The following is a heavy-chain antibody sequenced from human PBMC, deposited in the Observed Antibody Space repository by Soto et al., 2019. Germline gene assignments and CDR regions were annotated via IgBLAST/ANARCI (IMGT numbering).Heavy chain of an antibody. CDR1: GFTVSSNY. J-gene: IGHJ4*02. Sequence: EVQLEESAGGLVQPGGSLRLSCAASGFTVSSNYMSWVRQAPGKGLEWVSVIHSGGSTYYADSVKGRFTISRDNSKNTLYLQMNSLRAEDTAVYYCARDTRNYDILTGYYGGGRYIDYWGQGTLVTVSS. V-gene: IGHV3-66*01. D-gene: IGHD3-9*01. CDR3: ARDTRNYDILTGYYGGGRYIDY. CDR2: IHSGGST.